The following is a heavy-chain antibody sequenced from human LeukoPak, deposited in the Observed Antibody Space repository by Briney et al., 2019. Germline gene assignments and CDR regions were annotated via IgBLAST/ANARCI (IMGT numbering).Heavy chain of an antibody. V-gene: IGHV3-53*01. J-gene: IGHJ4*02. D-gene: IGHD1-14*01. CDR1: GFTVITND. CDR2: LYSDGNT. CDR3: ARGVEPLAANSLAY. Sequence: GGSLRLSCAASGFTVITNDMTWVRQAPGQGLEWVSVLYSDGNTKYADSVQGRFTISRDNSKNTLYLEMNSLSPDDTAVYYCARGVEPLAANSLAYWGQGTLVTVSS.